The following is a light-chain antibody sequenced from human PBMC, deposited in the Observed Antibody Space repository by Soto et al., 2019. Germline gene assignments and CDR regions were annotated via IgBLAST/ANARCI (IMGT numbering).Light chain of an antibody. J-gene: IGLJ3*02. CDR2: EVS. Sequence: QSVLTQPASVAGSPGQWITISCIGTSSDVGGYNYVSWYQQHPGKAPKLIIFEVSNRPSGVSPRFSGSKSGNTASLTISGLQAEDEADYYCSSCTSSSTLAFGGGTKLTVL. CDR1: SSDVGGYNY. CDR3: SSCTSSSTLA. V-gene: IGLV2-14*01.